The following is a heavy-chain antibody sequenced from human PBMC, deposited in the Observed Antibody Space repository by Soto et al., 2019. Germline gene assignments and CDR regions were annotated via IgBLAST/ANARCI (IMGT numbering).Heavy chain of an antibody. Sequence: QGQLVQSGAEVKKPGSSVKVSCKASGGTFSSYAISWVRQAPGQGLEWMGGIIPICGTANYAQKFQGRVTITANKSTSTAHMELSSLRSEDTDVYYCASMVYCSSTSYYDYYYYGMDVWGQGTTVTVSS. D-gene: IGHD2-2*01. J-gene: IGHJ6*02. V-gene: IGHV1-69*06. CDR1: GGTFSSYA. CDR3: ASMVYCSSTSYYDYYYYGMDV. CDR2: IIPICGTA.